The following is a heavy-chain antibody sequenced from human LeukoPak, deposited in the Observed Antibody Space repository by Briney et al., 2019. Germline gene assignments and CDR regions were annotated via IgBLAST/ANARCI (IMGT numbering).Heavy chain of an antibody. CDR1: GGTFSSYA. Sequence: GASVKVSCKASGGTFSSYAISWVRQASGQGLEWMGRIIPILGIANYAQKFQGRVTITADKSTSTAYMELSSLRSEDTAVYYCARDGYSYDPATPVWGQGTTVTVSS. D-gene: IGHD5-18*01. CDR3: ARDGYSYDPATPV. V-gene: IGHV1-69*04. CDR2: IIPILGIA. J-gene: IGHJ6*02.